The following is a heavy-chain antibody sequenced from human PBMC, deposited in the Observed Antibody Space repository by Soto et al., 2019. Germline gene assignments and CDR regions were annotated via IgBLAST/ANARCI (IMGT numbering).Heavy chain of an antibody. CDR3: ASDGRIAVAGRGQFDY. V-gene: IGHV3-11*05. CDR2: ISSSSSYT. Sequence: QVQLVESGGGLVKPGGSLRLSCAASGFTFSDYYMSWIRQAPGKGLEWVSYISSSSSYTNHADSVKGRFTISRGNAKNSLYLQMNSLRAEDTAVYYCASDGRIAVAGRGQFDYWGQGTLVTVSS. CDR1: GFTFSDYY. D-gene: IGHD6-19*01. J-gene: IGHJ4*02.